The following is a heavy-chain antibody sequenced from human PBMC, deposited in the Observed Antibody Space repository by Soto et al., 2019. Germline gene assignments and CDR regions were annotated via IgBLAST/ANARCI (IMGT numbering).Heavy chain of an antibody. CDR2: IYYSGST. CDR3: ARGIDTSAYYYADYFDY. D-gene: IGHD3-22*01. J-gene: IGHJ4*02. CDR1: GVSISSGDYY. V-gene: IGHV4-30-4*01. Sequence: QVQLQESGPGLVKPSQTLSLTCTVSGVSISSGDYYWSWIRQPPGKGLEYIGYIYYSGSTYSNPSLNRRLTMSLDSSKNQFSLKLNSVTAADTAVYYCARGIDTSAYYYADYFDYWGQGTLVTVSS.